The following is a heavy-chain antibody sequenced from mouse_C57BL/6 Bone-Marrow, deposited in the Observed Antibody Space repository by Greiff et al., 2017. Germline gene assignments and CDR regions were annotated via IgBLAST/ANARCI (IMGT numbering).Heavy chain of an antibody. J-gene: IGHJ3*01. V-gene: IGHV1-81*01. D-gene: IGHD3-2*02. Sequence: QVQLQQSGAELARPGASVKLSCKASGYTFTSYGISWVKQRTGQGLEWIGEIYPRSGNPYSTEKFKGQATLTADKSSSTAYMELRSLTSEDSAVYFCARRGSSGTWFAYWGQGTLVTVSA. CDR1: GYTFTSYG. CDR2: IYPRSGNP. CDR3: ARRGSSGTWFAY.